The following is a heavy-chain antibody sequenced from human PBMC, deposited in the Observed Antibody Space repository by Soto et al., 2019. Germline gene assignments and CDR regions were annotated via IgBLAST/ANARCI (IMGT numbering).Heavy chain of an antibody. CDR3: ASRWGSGWSGIDY. CDR2: INAGNGNT. CDR1: GYTFTSYA. Sequence: KKSQASVKVSCKASGYTFTSYAMHWVRQAPGQRLEWMGWINAGNGNTKYSQKFQGRVTITRDTSASTAYMELSSLRSEDTAVYYCASRWGSGWSGIDYWGQGTLVTVSS. D-gene: IGHD6-19*01. V-gene: IGHV1-3*01. J-gene: IGHJ4*02.